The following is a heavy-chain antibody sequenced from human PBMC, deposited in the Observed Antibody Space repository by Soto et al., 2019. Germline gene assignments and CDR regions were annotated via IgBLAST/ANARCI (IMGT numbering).Heavy chain of an antibody. Sequence: QIQLVQSGAEMKKPGASVKVSCKASGYTFTNYAMHWVRQAPGQRLEWMGRINTANGDTIYSQNFQSRVTITRDTSTSTVYLELSSLRFEDTAVYYCGRGQATFDPWGQGTLVTVSS. CDR1: GYTFTNYA. V-gene: IGHV1-3*04. J-gene: IGHJ5*02. CDR2: INTANGDT. CDR3: GRGQATFDP.